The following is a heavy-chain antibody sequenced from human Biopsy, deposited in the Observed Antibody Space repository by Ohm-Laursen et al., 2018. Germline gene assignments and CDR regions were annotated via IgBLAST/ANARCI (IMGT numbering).Heavy chain of an antibody. CDR1: GYTFTGYY. V-gene: IGHV1-2*02. J-gene: IGHJ6*02. CDR2: INPDNGGT. D-gene: IGHD3-16*01. Sequence: GASVKVSCKASGYTFTGYYLHWVRQAPGQGLEWMGWINPDNGGTIHAQKFQGRVTVTRDTSISIAYVEVTSLRSDDTAVYYCVRSRAGGATWGMDVWGQGTTVTVSS. CDR3: VRSRAGGATWGMDV.